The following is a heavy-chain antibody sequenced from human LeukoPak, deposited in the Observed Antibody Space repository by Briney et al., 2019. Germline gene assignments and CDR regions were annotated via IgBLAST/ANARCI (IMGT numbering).Heavy chain of an antibody. CDR3: ARGYCSSTSCYTGYNWFDP. Sequence: SETLSLTCTVSGGSISSGSYYLSWIRQPAGKGLEWIGRIYTSGSTNYNPSLKSRVTISVDTSKNQFSLKLSSVTAADTAVYYCARGYCSSTSCYTGYNWFDPWGQGTLVTVSS. J-gene: IGHJ5*02. CDR2: IYTSGST. CDR1: GGSISSGSYY. D-gene: IGHD2-2*02. V-gene: IGHV4-61*02.